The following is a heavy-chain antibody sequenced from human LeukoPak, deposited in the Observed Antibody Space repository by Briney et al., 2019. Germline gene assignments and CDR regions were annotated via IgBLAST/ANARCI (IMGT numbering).Heavy chain of an antibody. Sequence: GGSLRLSCAASGFTFSSYAMSWVRQAPGKGLEWVSSISGSGGSTYNADSVKGRFTISRDNPKNTLYLQMNSLRAEDTAVYYCAKEKGDWFDPWGQGTLVTVSS. CDR1: GFTFSSYA. CDR3: AKEKGDWFDP. V-gene: IGHV3-23*01. J-gene: IGHJ5*02. CDR2: ISGSGGST.